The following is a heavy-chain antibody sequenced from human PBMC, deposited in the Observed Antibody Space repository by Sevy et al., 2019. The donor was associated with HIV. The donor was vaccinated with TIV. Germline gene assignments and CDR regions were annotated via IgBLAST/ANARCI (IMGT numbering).Heavy chain of an antibody. D-gene: IGHD4-17*01. J-gene: IGHJ4*02. CDR3: ARGWDPTVTNFDY. CDR1: ASIFTYYA. V-gene: IGHV1-3*01. Sequence: ASVKVSCKASASIFTYYALHWVRQAPGQRPEWMGWIVLGNGRTKYSEDFQGRVTFTRDKSARVAYMGLSSLTSEDTAVYYCARGWDPTVTNFDYWGQGSLVTVSS. CDR2: IVLGNGRT.